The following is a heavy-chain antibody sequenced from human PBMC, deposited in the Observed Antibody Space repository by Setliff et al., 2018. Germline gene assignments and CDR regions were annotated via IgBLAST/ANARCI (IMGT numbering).Heavy chain of an antibody. J-gene: IGHJ2*01. CDR1: GGSFSGYY. D-gene: IGHD4-17*01. Sequence: SETLSLTCAVYGGSFSGYYWSWIRQPPGKGLEWIGEINHSGSTNYNPSLKSRVTIYVDTSKRQFSLSLSSVTAADTAVYYCARMATGDSGEHWHFGLWGRGTLVTVSS. CDR3: ARMATGDSGEHWHFGL. CDR2: INHSGST. V-gene: IGHV4-34*01.